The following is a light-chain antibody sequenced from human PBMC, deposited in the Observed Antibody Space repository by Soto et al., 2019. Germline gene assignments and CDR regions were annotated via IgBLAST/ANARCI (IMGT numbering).Light chain of an antibody. CDR2: GAS. J-gene: IGKJ1*01. Sequence: EIVVTQSPGTLSLSPGERATLSCRASQSVSRSYLAWYEQKPGQAPGHHIYGASCRATVMPERVSGSGCGTDFSITISRVEPADFEGSCCRQYGSSPWTLGQGTKVEIK. CDR1: QSVSRSY. CDR3: RQYGSSPWT. V-gene: IGKV3-20*01.